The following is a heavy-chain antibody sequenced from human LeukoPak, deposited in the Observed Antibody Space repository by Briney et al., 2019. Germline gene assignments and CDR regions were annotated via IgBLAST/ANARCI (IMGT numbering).Heavy chain of an antibody. Sequence: SETLSLTCTVSGGSISGYYWNWIRQPPGKGLEWIGYIYYSGNTNYNPSLKSRLTISVDTSKNQFSLKLTSVIAADTALYYCAREDSDKRIFDYWGQGTLVTVSS. CDR1: GGSISGYY. D-gene: IGHD3-22*01. V-gene: IGHV4-59*12. J-gene: IGHJ4*02. CDR2: IYYSGNT. CDR3: AREDSDKRIFDY.